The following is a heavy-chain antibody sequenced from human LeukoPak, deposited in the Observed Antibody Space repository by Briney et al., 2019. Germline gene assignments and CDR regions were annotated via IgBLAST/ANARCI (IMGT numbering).Heavy chain of an antibody. CDR3: ARSLYYYDSSVHEGWFDP. CDR1: GFTFTNYS. J-gene: IGHJ5*02. V-gene: IGHV3-21*06. CDR2: ISSTSTYI. D-gene: IGHD3-22*01. Sequence: SGGSLRLSCAASGFTFTNYSMNWVRQAPGKGLEWVSSISSTSTYIYYAGSVRGRFTISRDNAKNSVYLQMNSLRAEDTAVYYCARSLYYYDSSVHEGWFDPWGQGTLVTVSS.